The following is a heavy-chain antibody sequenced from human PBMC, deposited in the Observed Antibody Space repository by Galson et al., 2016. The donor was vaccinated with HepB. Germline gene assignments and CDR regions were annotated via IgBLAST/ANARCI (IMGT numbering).Heavy chain of an antibody. Sequence: ETLSLTCAVSGGSISSNNWWSWVRQPPGKGLEWIGEIFHTGSTNYNASLKSRLTMSIDKSENQFSLKLSSATAADTAVYYCAKVSDILTAYSYYFDYWGQGILVTVSS. CDR2: IFHTGST. D-gene: IGHD3-9*01. CDR3: AKVSDILTAYSYYFDY. V-gene: IGHV4-4*02. J-gene: IGHJ4*02. CDR1: GGSISSNNW.